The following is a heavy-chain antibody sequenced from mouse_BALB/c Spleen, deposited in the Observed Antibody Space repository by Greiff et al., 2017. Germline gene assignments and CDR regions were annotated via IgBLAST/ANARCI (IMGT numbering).Heavy chain of an antibody. CDR2: ISSGGSYT. D-gene: IGHD1-1*01. CDR1: GFTFSSYG. Sequence: DVKLVESGGDLVKPGGSLKLSCAASGFTFSSYGMSWVRQTPDKRLEWVATISSGGSYTYYPDSVKGRFTISRDNAKNTLYLQMSSLKSEDTAMYYCARDATDFDYWGQGTTRPVSS. J-gene: IGHJ2*01. CDR3: ARDATDFDY. V-gene: IGHV5-6*02.